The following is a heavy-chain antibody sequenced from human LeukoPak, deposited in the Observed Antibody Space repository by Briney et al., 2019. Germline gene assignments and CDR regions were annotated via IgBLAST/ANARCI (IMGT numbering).Heavy chain of an antibody. V-gene: IGHV4-39*01. CDR1: GGSISSSSYY. J-gene: IGHJ3*02. CDR2: IYYSGST. Sequence: SETMSLTCTVSGGSISSSSYYWGWIRQPPGKGLEWIGRIYYSGSTYYNPSLKSRVTVSVDPSKTKFSLKLRSVTAPDTAVYHCARQWLVRGSASDICGPGTMVTVSS. D-gene: IGHD6-19*01. CDR3: ARQWLVRGSASDI.